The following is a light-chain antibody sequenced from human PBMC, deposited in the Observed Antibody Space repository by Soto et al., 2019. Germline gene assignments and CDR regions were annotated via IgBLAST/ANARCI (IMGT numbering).Light chain of an antibody. Sequence: DIQMNMSPSALSATIRDRVTITCRASQSISSYLNWYQQKPGKAPKLLIYAASSLQSGVPSRFSGSGSGTDFTLTISSLQPEDFATYYCQPSYSTPITSGQGSRL. CDR1: QSISSY. CDR2: AAS. CDR3: QPSYSTPIT. J-gene: IGKJ5*01. V-gene: IGKV1-39*01.